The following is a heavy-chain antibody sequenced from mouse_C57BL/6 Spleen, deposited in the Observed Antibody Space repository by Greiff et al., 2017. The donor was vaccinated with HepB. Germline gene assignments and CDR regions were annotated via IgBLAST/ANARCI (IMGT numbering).Heavy chain of an antibody. J-gene: IGHJ4*01. V-gene: IGHV1-19*01. CDR2: INPYNGGT. CDR3: ARGAITTVVALYRAMDY. Sequence: VQLQQSGPVLVKPGASVKMSCKASGYTFTDYYMNWVKQSHGKSLEWIGVINPYNGGTSYNQKFKGKATLTVDKSSSTAYMELNSLTSEDSAVYYCARGAITTVVALYRAMDYWGQGTSVTVSS. D-gene: IGHD1-1*01. CDR1: GYTFTDYY.